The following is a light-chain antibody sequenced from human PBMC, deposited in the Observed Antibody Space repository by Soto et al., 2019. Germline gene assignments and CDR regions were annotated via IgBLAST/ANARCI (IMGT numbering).Light chain of an antibody. CDR1: SSDVGGYNY. Sequence: QSALTQPPSASGSPGQSVTISCTGTSSDVGGYNYVSWYQQYPGRAPKLMIYEVTNRPSGVPDRFSGSKSVNTASLTVSGLQAEDEADYYCSSYAASNSFYFVFGGGTQLTVL. CDR3: SSYAASNSFYFV. V-gene: IGLV2-8*01. J-gene: IGLJ3*02. CDR2: EVT.